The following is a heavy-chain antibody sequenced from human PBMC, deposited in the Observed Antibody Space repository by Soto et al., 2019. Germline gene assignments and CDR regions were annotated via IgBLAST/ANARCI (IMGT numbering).Heavy chain of an antibody. J-gene: IGHJ6*02. D-gene: IGHD3-3*01. Sequence: GGSLRLSCAASGFTFSGSAMHWVRQASGKGLEWVGRIRSKANSYATAYAASVKGRFTISRDDSKNTAYLQMNSLKTEDTAVYYCTRRFFGSFGVVLMDVWGQGTTVTVSS. CDR3: TRRFFGSFGVVLMDV. CDR2: IRSKANSYAT. V-gene: IGHV3-73*01. CDR1: GFTFSGSA.